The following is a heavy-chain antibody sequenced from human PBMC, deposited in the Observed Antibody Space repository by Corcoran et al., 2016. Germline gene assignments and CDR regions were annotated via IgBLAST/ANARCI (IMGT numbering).Heavy chain of an antibody. CDR2: THYSSKWDN. CDR1: GDSVSSSSAA. CDR3: ARGRVNYYAMDV. Sequence: QVQLQQSGPGLVKPSQTLSLTCAISGDSVSSSSAAWNGIRQSPSRGLEWLGRTHYSSKWDNDYAVSVESRITINPDTSKNQFSLQMNSVTPEDTAVYYCARGRVNYYAMDVWGQGTTVTVSS. J-gene: IGHJ6*02. V-gene: IGHV6-1*01.